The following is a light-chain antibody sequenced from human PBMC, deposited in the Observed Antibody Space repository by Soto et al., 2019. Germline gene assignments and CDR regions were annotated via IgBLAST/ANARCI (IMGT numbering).Light chain of an antibody. Sequence: EIVLTQSPGNLSLSQAERATLSFRATKSGSSNHLAWYHQRPGQAHRLLIYGAYSRATGIPDRFSGSGSGTDFTLTIRRLEPEDFAVYYCKHCGSTRATFGQGTKVDI. CDR1: KSGSSNH. J-gene: IGKJ1*01. V-gene: IGKV3-20*01. CDR3: KHCGSTRAT. CDR2: GAY.